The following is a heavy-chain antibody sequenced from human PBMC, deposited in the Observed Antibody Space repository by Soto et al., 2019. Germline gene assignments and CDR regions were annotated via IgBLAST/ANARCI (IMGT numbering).Heavy chain of an antibody. CDR1: GGSFSGYY. D-gene: IGHD3-10*01. CDR2: INHSGST. V-gene: IGHV4-34*01. Sequence: PSETLSLTCAVYGGSFSGYYWSWIRQPPGKGLEWIGEINHSGSTNYNPSLKSRVTISVDTSKNQFSLKLSSVTAADTAVYYCARGPDTYYYGSGSYYHYYYYGMDVWGQGTTVTVYS. J-gene: IGHJ6*02. CDR3: ARGPDTYYYGSGSYYHYYYYGMDV.